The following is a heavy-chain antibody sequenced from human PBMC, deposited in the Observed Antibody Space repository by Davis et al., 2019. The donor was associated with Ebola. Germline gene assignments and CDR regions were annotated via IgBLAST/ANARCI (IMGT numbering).Heavy chain of an antibody. J-gene: IGHJ4*02. CDR2: IKQDGSDK. D-gene: IGHD5-18*01. V-gene: IGHV3-7*01. CDR1: GFTFSSHW. Sequence: GESLKISCAASGFTFSSHWMTWVRQAPGKGLEWVANIKQDGSDKYYVETVKGRFTISRDNAKNSLYLQMNSLRAEDTAVYYCARVDTAMGLNYWGQGTLVTVSS. CDR3: ARVDTAMGLNY.